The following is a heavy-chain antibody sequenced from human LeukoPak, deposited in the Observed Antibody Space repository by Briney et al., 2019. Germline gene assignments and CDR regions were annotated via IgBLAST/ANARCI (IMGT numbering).Heavy chain of an antibody. Sequence: PGGSLRLSCTVSEFIFNNYWMNWVRQAPGKGLEWVANIKPDGSEKYYVDSVKGRFIISRDSAKNSLYLQMNSLRAEDTAVYYCAREGIVVVPAATGGAFDIWGQGTMVTVSS. CDR2: IKPDGSEK. CDR3: AREGIVVVPAATGGAFDI. D-gene: IGHD2-2*01. V-gene: IGHV3-7*03. CDR1: EFIFNNYW. J-gene: IGHJ3*02.